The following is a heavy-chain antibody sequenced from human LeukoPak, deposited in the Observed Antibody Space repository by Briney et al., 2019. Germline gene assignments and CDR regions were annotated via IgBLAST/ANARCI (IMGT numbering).Heavy chain of an antibody. Sequence: GGSLRLSCAASGFTVSSNYMSWVRQAPGKGLEWVSYISSSSSTIYYADSVKGRFTISRDNAKNSLYLQMNSLRAEDTAVYYCARDIYKGGGSYYGAYWGQGTLVTVSS. D-gene: IGHD1-26*01. V-gene: IGHV3-48*01. J-gene: IGHJ4*02. CDR3: ARDIYKGGGSYYGAY. CDR1: GFTVSSNY. CDR2: ISSSSSTI.